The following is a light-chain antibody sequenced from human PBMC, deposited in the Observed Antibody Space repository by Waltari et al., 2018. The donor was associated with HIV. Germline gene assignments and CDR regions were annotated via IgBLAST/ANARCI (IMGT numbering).Light chain of an antibody. CDR3: SSFTSRSTWV. J-gene: IGLJ3*02. CDR1: SSDIGAYDY. Sequence: QSALTQPASVSGSPGQSITISCTGPSSDIGAYDYVSWYQQHPGKAPRLMIYDVIKRPSGVSNRFSGSKSGNTASLSISGLQAEDEAYYYCSSFTSRSTWVFGGGTKLTVL. V-gene: IGLV2-14*03. CDR2: DVI.